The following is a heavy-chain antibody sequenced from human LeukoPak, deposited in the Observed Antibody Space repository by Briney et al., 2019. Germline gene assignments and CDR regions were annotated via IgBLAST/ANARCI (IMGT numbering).Heavy chain of an antibody. CDR2: ISSSSSYI. CDR1: GFTFSSYS. J-gene: IGHJ4*02. D-gene: IGHD6-6*01. CDR3: ARTPHPNYSISPLDY. Sequence: GGSLRLSCAASGFTFSSYSMNWVRQAPGKGLEWVSSISSSSSYIYYADSVKGRFTISRDNAKNSLYLQMNSLRAEDTAVYYCARTPHPNYSISPLDYWGQGTLVTVSS. V-gene: IGHV3-21*01.